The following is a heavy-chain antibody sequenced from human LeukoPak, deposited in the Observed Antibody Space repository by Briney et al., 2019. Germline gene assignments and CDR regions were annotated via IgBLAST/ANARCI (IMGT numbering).Heavy chain of an antibody. V-gene: IGHV4-4*07. J-gene: IGHJ3*02. CDR2: MYTSGST. CDR3: ARDRDDAFDI. Sequence: PSETLSLTCTVSGGSISSYYWTWIRQPAGKGLEWIGRMYTSGSTNYNPSLKSRVTMSVDTSKNQFSLKMSSVTAADTAVYYCARDRDDAFDIWGQGTMVTVSS. CDR1: GGSISSYY.